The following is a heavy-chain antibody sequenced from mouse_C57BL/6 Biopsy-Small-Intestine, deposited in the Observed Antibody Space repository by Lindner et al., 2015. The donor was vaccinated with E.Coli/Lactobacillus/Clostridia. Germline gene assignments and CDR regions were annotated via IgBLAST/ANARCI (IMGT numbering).Heavy chain of an antibody. CDR1: GFKIKDDY. CDR2: IDSENGDT. CDR3: TRAYEYEGAMDY. Sequence: VQLQESGAEFVRPGASVKLSCTTSGFKIKDDYIHWVKQRPERGLEWIGWIDSENGDTEYASKFQGKATLTADTSSNTAYLHLSSLKSEDTAVYFCTRAYEYEGAMDYWGQGTSVTVSS. D-gene: IGHD2-4*01. V-gene: IGHV14-4*01. J-gene: IGHJ4*01.